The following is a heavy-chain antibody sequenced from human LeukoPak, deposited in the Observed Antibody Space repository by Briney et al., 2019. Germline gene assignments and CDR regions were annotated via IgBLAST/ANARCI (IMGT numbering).Heavy chain of an antibody. V-gene: IGHV4-4*07. Sequence: SETLSLTCTVSGGSINEYYWTWIRQPAGKGLEWIGRIYASGITIYNPSLKSRVTMSVDTYKNQFSLKLSSVTTADTAIYYCARHVYSSSPFDYWGQGTLVTVSS. D-gene: IGHD6-13*01. J-gene: IGHJ4*02. CDR2: IYASGIT. CDR1: GGSINEYY. CDR3: ARHVYSSSPFDY.